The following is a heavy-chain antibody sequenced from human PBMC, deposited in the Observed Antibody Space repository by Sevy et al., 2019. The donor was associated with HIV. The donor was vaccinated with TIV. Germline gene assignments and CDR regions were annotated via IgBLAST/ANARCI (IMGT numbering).Heavy chain of an antibody. CDR1: GFNLGDYV. V-gene: IGHV3-49*03. CDR3: TRAMYYHDSGSYYGMDV. D-gene: IGHD3-10*01. Sequence: GGSLRLCCRASGFNLGDYVMSWFRQAPGKGLDWVGFIRSKAYGETREYAASVKGRVTISREDSKGIAYLQMHRLKTEDTGRYYCTRAMYYHDSGSYYGMDVWGQGTTVTVSS. CDR2: IRSKAYGETR. J-gene: IGHJ6*02.